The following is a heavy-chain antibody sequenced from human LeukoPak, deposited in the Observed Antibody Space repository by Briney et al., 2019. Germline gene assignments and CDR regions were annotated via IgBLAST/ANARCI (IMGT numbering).Heavy chain of an antibody. Sequence: PGGSLRLSCAASGFTFSSYWMNWASQAPGKGLEWVASINHNGNVNYYVDSVKGRFTISRDNAKNSLSLQMSNLRAEDTAVYFCARGGGLDVWGQGATVTVSS. CDR3: ARGGGLDV. CDR1: GFTFSSYW. J-gene: IGHJ6*02. V-gene: IGHV3-7*03. CDR2: INHNGNVN. D-gene: IGHD3-16*01.